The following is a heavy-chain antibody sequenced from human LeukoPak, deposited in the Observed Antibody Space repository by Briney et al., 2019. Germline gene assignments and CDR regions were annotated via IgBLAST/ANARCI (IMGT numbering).Heavy chain of an antibody. CDR1: GYTFTNYG. V-gene: IGHV1-18*01. CDR2: ISANNGHT. J-gene: IGHJ4*02. Sequence: ASVKVSCKASGYTFTNYGFSWVRQAPGQGLEWMGWISANNGHTNYAQKFQGRVTMTTDTSTSTAYMEPRSLRSDDTAMYYCARAPMVGRTRVDFWGQGTLVTVSS. CDR3: ARAPMVGRTRVDF. D-gene: IGHD1-26*01.